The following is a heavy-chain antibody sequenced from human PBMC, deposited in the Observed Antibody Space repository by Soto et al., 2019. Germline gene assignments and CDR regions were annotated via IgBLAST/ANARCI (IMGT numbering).Heavy chain of an antibody. Sequence: EVQLLESGGGLVQPGGSLRLSCAASGFTFSSYAMSWVRQAPGKGLEWVSAISGSGGSTYYADSVKGRFTISRENSKNTLYLQMNSLRAEDTAVYYCAKGKYCSSTSSRRTRDWFDPWGQGTLFTVSS. CDR1: GFTFSSYA. D-gene: IGHD2-2*01. CDR3: AKGKYCSSTSSRRTRDWFDP. V-gene: IGHV3-23*01. CDR2: ISGSGGST. J-gene: IGHJ5*02.